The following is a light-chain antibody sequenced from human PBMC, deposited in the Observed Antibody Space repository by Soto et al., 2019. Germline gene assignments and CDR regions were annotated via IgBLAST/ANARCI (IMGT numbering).Light chain of an antibody. CDR1: QGISSA. CDR3: QQFNNYLFT. Sequence: AIQLTQSPSSLSASIGDRVTITCRASQGISSALAWYQQKPGKAPKLLIYDASSLESGVPSRFSGSGSGTDFTLTISSLQPEDFATYYCQQFNNYLFTFGPGTKVDIK. CDR2: DAS. J-gene: IGKJ3*01. V-gene: IGKV1D-13*01.